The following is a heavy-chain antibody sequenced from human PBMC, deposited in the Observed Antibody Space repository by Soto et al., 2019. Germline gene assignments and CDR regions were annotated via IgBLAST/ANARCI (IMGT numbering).Heavy chain of an antibody. CDR2: ISGGADTI. D-gene: IGHD1-1*01. V-gene: IGHV3-23*01. J-gene: IGHJ4*02. CDR1: GFSFDTYV. Sequence: EVQLLESGGGLVQPGGSLRLSCAASGFSFDTYVMSWVRQAPGKGLEWVSRISGGADTIYYAESVKGRFTISRDNSKNTLYLQMNRLRAEDTGVYYCANTGGGLIDYWGQGSLVTVSS. CDR3: ANTGGGLIDY.